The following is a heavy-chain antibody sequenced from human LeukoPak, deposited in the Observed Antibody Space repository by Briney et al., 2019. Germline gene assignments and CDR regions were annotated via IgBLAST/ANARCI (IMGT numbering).Heavy chain of an antibody. Sequence: SETLSLTCAVSGGSISSSNWWSWVRQPPGKGLEWIGEIYHSGSTNYNPSLKSRVTISVDTSKNQFSLKLSSVTAADTAVYYCARGPPYIVVVTAIGFFDYWGQGTLVTVSS. D-gene: IGHD2-21*02. CDR1: GGSISSSNW. CDR2: IYHSGST. V-gene: IGHV4-4*02. J-gene: IGHJ4*02. CDR3: ARGPPYIVVVTAIGFFDY.